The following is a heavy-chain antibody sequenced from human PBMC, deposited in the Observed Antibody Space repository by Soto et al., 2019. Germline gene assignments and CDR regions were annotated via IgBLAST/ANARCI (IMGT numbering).Heavy chain of an antibody. CDR1: GFTFDGYA. CDR2: INWNGKTL. D-gene: IGHD6-13*01. CDR3: AKDLVPGIYSGNFYQ. V-gene: IGHV3-9*01. J-gene: IGHJ4*02. Sequence: PGGSLRLSCAASGFTFDGYALHWVRQAPGSGLEWVAGINWNGKTLGYADSLKGRFAISRDNATNCLFLDLNSLTVEDTALYYCAKDLVPGIYSGNFYQWGQGTMVTV.